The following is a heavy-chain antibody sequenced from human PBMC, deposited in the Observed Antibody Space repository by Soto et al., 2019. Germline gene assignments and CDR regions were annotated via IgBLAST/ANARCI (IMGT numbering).Heavy chain of an antibody. D-gene: IGHD3-22*01. CDR3: ARDRYSYYYDSSGYYYAFDI. V-gene: IGHV4-4*02. J-gene: IGHJ3*02. CDR2: IYHSGST. CDR1: GGSISSSNW. Sequence: QVQLQESGPGLVKPSGTLSLTCAVSGGSISSSNWWSWVRQPPGKGLEWIGEIYHSGSTNYNPSLKRRVTISVDKSKNQFSLKLSSVTAADTAVYYCARDRYSYYYDSSGYYYAFDIWGQGTMVTVSS.